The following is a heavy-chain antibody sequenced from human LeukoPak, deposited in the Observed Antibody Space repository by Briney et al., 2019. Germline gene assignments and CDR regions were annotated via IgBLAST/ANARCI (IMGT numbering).Heavy chain of an antibody. D-gene: IGHD2-15*01. J-gene: IGHJ4*02. V-gene: IGHV3-23*01. Sequence: GGSLRLSCAASGFTVSNNYMSWVRQAPGKGLEWVSAISGSGGSTYCADSVKGRFTISRDNSKNTLYLQMNSLRAEDTAVYYCAKDSYRYCSGCICYFDYWGQGTLVTVSS. CDR1: GFTVSNNY. CDR3: AKDSYRYCSGCICYFDY. CDR2: ISGSGGST.